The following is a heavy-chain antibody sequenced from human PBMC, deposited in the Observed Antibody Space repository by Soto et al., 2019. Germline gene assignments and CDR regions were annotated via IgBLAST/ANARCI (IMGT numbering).Heavy chain of an antibody. J-gene: IGHJ4*02. CDR1: GFTFSSYA. D-gene: IGHD4-17*01. CDR3: AKGPDYGDSSDEDY. CDR2: ISGSGGST. V-gene: IGHV3-23*01. Sequence: EVQLLESGGGLVQPGGSLRLSCAASGFTFSSYAMSWVRQAPGKGLEWVSAISGSGGSTYYADSVKGRFTISRDNSKNTLYLQMNSLRAEDTAVYYWAKGPDYGDSSDEDYWGQGTLVTVSS.